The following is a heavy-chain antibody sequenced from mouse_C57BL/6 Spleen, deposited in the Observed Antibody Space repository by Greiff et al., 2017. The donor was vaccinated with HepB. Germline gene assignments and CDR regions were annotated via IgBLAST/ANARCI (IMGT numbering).Heavy chain of an antibody. D-gene: IGHD2-3*01. Sequence: EVQLQQSGPELVKPGASVKISCKASGYSFTGYYMNWVKQSPEKSLEWIGEINPSTGGTTYNQKFKAKATLTVDKSSSTAYMQLKSLTSEDSAVYDCARLGYDGYDAMDYWGQGTSVTVSS. J-gene: IGHJ4*01. V-gene: IGHV1-42*01. CDR1: GYSFTGYY. CDR2: INPSTGGT. CDR3: ARLGYDGYDAMDY.